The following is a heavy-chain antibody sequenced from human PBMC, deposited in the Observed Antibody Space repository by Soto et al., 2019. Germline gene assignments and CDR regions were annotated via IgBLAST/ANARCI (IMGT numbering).Heavy chain of an antibody. CDR3: ARCHWCSNPALCDP. CDR1: GGTFSSYA. Sequence: SVKVSCKASGGTFSSYAISWVRQAPGQGLEWMGGIIPIFGTANYAQKFQGRVTITADESTSTAYMELSSLRSEDTAVYYCARCHWCSNPALCDPWGKGSLVTVSS. D-gene: IGHD2-8*02. CDR2: IIPIFGTA. V-gene: IGHV1-69*13. J-gene: IGHJ5*02.